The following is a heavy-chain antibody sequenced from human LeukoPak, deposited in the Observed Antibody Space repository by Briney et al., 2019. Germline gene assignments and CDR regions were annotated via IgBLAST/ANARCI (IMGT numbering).Heavy chain of an antibody. CDR2: IYTSGST. Sequence: SQTLSLTCTVSGGSISSGSYYWSWIRQPAGKGLEWIGRIYTSGSTNYNPSLKSRVTISVDTSKKQFSLKLSSVTAADTAVYYCARDGLYYYDSSGYRNDAFDIWGQGTMVTVSS. J-gene: IGHJ3*02. CDR1: GGSISSGSYY. D-gene: IGHD3-22*01. CDR3: ARDGLYYYDSSGYRNDAFDI. V-gene: IGHV4-61*02.